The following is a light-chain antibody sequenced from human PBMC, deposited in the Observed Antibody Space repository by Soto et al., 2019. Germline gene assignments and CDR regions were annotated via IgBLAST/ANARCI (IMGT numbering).Light chain of an antibody. Sequence: EVVLKQSPGTLSLSQGERAALSWSASESVTNYLAWYQQKPGQAPRLLIYDASNRATGIPPRFSGSGSGTDFTLTVSSLEPEDFAVYYCQQRSNWPLTFGGGTKVDI. J-gene: IGKJ4*01. CDR1: ESVTNY. CDR3: QQRSNWPLT. V-gene: IGKV3-11*01. CDR2: DAS.